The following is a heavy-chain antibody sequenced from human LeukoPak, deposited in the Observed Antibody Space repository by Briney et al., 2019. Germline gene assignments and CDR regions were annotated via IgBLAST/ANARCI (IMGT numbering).Heavy chain of an antibody. D-gene: IGHD3-10*01. CDR3: ARVGIEMVRRVMLPFDY. CDR2: ISSSSSYT. J-gene: IGHJ4*02. CDR1: GFTFSDYY. V-gene: IGHV3-11*06. Sequence: GGSLRLSCAASGFTFSDYYMSWIRQAPGKGLEWVSYISSSSSYTNYADSVKGRFTISRDNAKNSLYLQMNSLRAEDTAVYYCARVGIEMVRRVMLPFDYWGQGTLVIVSS.